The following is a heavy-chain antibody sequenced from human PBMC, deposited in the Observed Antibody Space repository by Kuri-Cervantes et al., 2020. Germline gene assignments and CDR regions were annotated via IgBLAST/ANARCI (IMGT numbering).Heavy chain of an antibody. Sequence: GGSLRLSCAASGFTFSNYAMSWVRQAPGKGLEWVSAISGSGGSTYYADSVKGRFTISRNNFKNTLYLQMNSLRAEDTAVYYCAKVGDGIVVIPAAPRPFYMDVWGKGTTVTVSS. CDR2: ISGSGGST. CDR3: AKVGDGIVVIPAAPRPFYMDV. V-gene: IGHV3-23*01. D-gene: IGHD2-2*01. J-gene: IGHJ6*03. CDR1: GFTFSNYA.